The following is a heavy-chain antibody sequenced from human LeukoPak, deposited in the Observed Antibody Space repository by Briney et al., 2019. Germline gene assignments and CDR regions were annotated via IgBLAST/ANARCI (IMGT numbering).Heavy chain of an antibody. J-gene: IGHJ6*03. CDR2: IIPIFCTA. CDR3: ARESGYSYGSYYMDV. D-gene: IGHD5-18*01. Sequence: SVKVSCKASRCTFSSYAISWVRQAPGQGLEWMGGIIPIFCTANYAQKFQGRVTITADESTSTAYMELSSLRSEDTAVYYCARESGYSYGSYYMDVWGKGTTVTVSS. CDR1: RCTFSSYA. V-gene: IGHV1-69*13.